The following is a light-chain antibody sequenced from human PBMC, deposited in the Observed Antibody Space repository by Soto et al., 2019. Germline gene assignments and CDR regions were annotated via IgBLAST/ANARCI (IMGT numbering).Light chain of an antibody. Sequence: QSVLTQSPSASASLGASVKLTCTLSSGHSSYAIAWHQQQPETGPRYLMKLYSDGSHTKGDAIPDRFSGSSSGAERYLTISSLQSEDEADYYCQTWGTGIHVVFGGGTKLTVL. V-gene: IGLV4-69*01. CDR1: SGHSSYA. CDR3: QTWGTGIHVV. J-gene: IGLJ2*01. CDR2: LYSDGSH.